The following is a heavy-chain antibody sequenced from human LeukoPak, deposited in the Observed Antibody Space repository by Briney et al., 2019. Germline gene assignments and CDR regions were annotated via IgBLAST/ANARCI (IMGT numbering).Heavy chain of an antibody. CDR2: IYYSGTT. CDR3: AKDGRGSWFDP. Sequence: SETLSLTCIVSGGSISSYYWSWIRQPPGKGLEWIGYIYYSGTTNYNPSLKSRVTISVDTSKNQFSLKLSSVTAADTAVYYCAKDGRGSWFDPWGQGTLVTVSS. CDR1: GGSISSYY. D-gene: IGHD3-10*01. J-gene: IGHJ5*02. V-gene: IGHV4-59*01.